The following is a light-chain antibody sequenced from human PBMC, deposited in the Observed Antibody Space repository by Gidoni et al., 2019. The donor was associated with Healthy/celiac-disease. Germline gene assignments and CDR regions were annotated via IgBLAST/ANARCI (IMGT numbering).Light chain of an antibody. CDR1: SSDVGSYNL. J-gene: IGLJ2*01. V-gene: IGLV2-23*02. CDR2: EVS. CDR3: CSYAGSSIVV. Sequence: SVSGSPGQSITISCTGTSSDVGSYNLVSWYQQHPGKAPKLMIYEVSKRPSGVSNRFSGSKSGNTASLTISGRQAEDEADYYCCSYAGSSIVVFGGGTKLTVL.